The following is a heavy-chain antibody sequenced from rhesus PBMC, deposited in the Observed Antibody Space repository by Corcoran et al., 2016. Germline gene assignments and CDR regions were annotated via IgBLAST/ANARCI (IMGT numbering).Heavy chain of an antibody. CDR1: GGSISSNY. CDR2: ISGSGGRT. Sequence: QLQLQESGPGLVKPSETLSLTCAVSGGSISSNYWSWIRQPPGKGLEWIGRISGSGGRTHYNPSLKSRVTISTDTSKNQFSLNRSSVTAADTAVYYCARDAIVVVFTALFDYWGQGVLVTVSS. D-gene: IGHD2-27*01. CDR3: ARDAIVVVFTALFDY. J-gene: IGHJ4*01. V-gene: IGHV4-173*01.